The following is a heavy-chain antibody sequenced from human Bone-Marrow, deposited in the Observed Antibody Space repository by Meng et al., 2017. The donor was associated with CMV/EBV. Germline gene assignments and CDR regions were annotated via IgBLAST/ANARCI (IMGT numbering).Heavy chain of an antibody. CDR2: ISAYNGNT. Sequence: ASVKVSCKASGYTFTSYGNSWVRQAPGQGLEWMGWISAYNGNTNYAQKLQGRVTITTDESTRTAYMELSSLRSEDTAVYYCASPCGGDCYWSFGMDVWGQGTTVTVSS. CDR1: GYTFTSYG. CDR3: ASPCGGDCYWSFGMDV. D-gene: IGHD2-21*01. V-gene: IGHV1-18*01. J-gene: IGHJ6*02.